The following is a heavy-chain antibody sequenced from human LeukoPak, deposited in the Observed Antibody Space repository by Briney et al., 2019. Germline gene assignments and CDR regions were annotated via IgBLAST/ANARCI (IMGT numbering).Heavy chain of an antibody. Sequence: PGGSLRLSCAASGFTFDDYGMGWVRPAPGKGVGWVSVIYSGGSTYYADSVKGRFTISRDNSKNTLYLQMNSLRAEDTAVYYCARPYGSGSYLVYWGQGTLVTVSS. J-gene: IGHJ4*02. CDR1: GFTFDDYG. V-gene: IGHV3-53*01. CDR2: IYSGGST. CDR3: ARPYGSGSYLVY. D-gene: IGHD3-10*01.